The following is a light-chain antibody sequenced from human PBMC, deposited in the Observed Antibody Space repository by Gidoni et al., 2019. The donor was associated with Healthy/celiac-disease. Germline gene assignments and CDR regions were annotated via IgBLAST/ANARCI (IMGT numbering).Light chain of an antibody. V-gene: IGLV3-21*03. J-gene: IGLJ2*01. CDR3: QVWDSSSDHRV. CDR1: NIGSKS. Sequence: SYALTQPPSVSVTPGKTARITCGGNNIGSKSVHWYQQKPGQAPVLVVYDDSDRPSGIPARFSGSNSGNTATLTISRVEAGDEADYYCQVWDSSSDHRVFGGGTKLTVL. CDR2: DDS.